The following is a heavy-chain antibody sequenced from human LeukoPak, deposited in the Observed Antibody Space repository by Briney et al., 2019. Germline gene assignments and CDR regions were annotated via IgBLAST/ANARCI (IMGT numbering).Heavy chain of an antibody. Sequence: GGSLRLSCAASGFTFSSYSMNWVRQAPGKGLEWVSSISSSSSYIYYADSVKGRFTISRDNAKNSLYLQMNSLRAEDTAVYYCARDRWELLPYNWFDPWGQGTLVTVSS. D-gene: IGHD1-26*01. CDR2: ISSSSSYI. CDR3: ARDRWELLPYNWFDP. V-gene: IGHV3-21*01. J-gene: IGHJ5*02. CDR1: GFTFSSYS.